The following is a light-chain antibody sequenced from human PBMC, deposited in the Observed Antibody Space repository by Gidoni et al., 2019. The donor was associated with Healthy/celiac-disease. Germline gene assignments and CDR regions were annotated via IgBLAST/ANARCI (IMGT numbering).Light chain of an antibody. Sequence: DIQMTQSPSSLSASVGDRVTITCRASQSISSYLNWYQQKPGKAPKLLIYAASSLQSGVPSRFRGSRSGTDFTLTISSLQPEDFATYYCQQSYSTPGTFGQGTKVEIK. CDR3: QQSYSTPGT. J-gene: IGKJ1*01. CDR2: AAS. CDR1: QSISSY. V-gene: IGKV1-39*01.